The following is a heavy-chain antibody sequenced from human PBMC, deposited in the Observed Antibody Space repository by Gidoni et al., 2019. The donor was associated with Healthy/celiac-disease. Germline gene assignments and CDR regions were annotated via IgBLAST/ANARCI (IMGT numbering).Heavy chain of an antibody. CDR1: GFTFSSYW. CDR2: IKQDGSEK. D-gene: IGHD2-8*01. V-gene: IGHV3-7*01. J-gene: IGHJ4*02. Sequence: EVQLVEPGGGLVQPGGSLRLSCAASGFTFSSYWMSWVRQAPGKGLEWVANIKQDGSEKYYVDSVKGRFTISRDNAKNSLYLQMNSLRAEDTAVYYCASSASTNGVCYGCDYWGQGTLVTVSS. CDR3: ASSASTNGVCYGCDY.